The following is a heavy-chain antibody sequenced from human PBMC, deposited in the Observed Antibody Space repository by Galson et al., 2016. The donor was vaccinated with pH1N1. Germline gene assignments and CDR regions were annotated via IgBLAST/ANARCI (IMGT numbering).Heavy chain of an antibody. Sequence: SVKVSCKASGYTFTGHYMHWVRQAPGRGLEWMGWINPENGDTKYAQKFQDRVTMTRDTSNSTAYMEVNRLTSDDTAVYYCARIIRYSSGLDPWGQGTLATVSS. V-gene: IGHV1-2*02. CDR1: GYTFTGHY. CDR3: ARIIRYSSGLDP. J-gene: IGHJ5*02. D-gene: IGHD2-21*01. CDR2: INPENGDT.